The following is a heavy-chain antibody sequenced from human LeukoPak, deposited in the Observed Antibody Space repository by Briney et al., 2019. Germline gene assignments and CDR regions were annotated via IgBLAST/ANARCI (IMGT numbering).Heavy chain of an antibody. CDR3: ARDFARESTIDY. Sequence: GGSLRLSCAASGFTFSNYNMNWVRQPPGKGLQWVSYISSSSNIIYYADSVKGRFTISRDNAKNSLFLQMNSLRAEDTAVYYCARDFARESTIDYWGQGTLVTVSP. J-gene: IGHJ4*02. CDR2: ISSSSNII. V-gene: IGHV3-48*01. D-gene: IGHD3-10*01. CDR1: GFTFSNYN.